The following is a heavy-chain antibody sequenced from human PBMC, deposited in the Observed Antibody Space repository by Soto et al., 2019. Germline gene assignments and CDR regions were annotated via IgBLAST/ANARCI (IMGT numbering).Heavy chain of an antibody. CDR1: EITFNTFE. CDR2: ISSSGVTI. J-gene: IGHJ6*02. V-gene: IGHV3-48*03. D-gene: IGHD2-8*02. CDR3: AGDPPKKVRGKYCYNYHTLGL. Sequence: GGSLRLSCAASEITFNTFEMNWVRQAPGKGLEWISYISSSGVTIYYADSVKGRFTISRDNAKSSLYLQMNRLRAEDTAVYYCAGDPPKKVRGKYCYNYHTLGLWGQGTTVTVSS.